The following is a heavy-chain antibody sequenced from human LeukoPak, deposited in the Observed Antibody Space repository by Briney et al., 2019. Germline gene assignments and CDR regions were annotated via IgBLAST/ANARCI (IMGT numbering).Heavy chain of an antibody. V-gene: IGHV3-23*01. CDR3: AKRGVVIRVILVGFHKEAYYFDS. Sequence: GGSLRLSCAVSGITLSNYGMSWVRQAPGKGLEWVADISGSGGSTNYADSVKGRFTISRDNPKNTLYLQMNSLRAEDTAVYFCAKRGVVIRVILVGFHKEAYYFDSWGQGALVTVSS. CDR1: GITLSNYG. CDR2: ISGSGGST. J-gene: IGHJ4*02. D-gene: IGHD3-22*01.